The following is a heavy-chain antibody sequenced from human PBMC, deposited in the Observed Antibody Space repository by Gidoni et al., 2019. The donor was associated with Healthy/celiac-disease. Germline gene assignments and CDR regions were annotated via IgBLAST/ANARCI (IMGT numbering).Heavy chain of an antibody. CDR2: IYYSGST. CDR1: GGSISSYY. Sequence: QVQLQESGPGLVKPPETLSLTCTVSGGSISSYYWSWIRQPPGKGLEWIGYIYYSGSTNYNPSLKSRVTISVDTSKNQFSLKLSSVTAADTAVYYCARADSSSWYRYFDYWGQGTLVTVSS. J-gene: IGHJ4*02. V-gene: IGHV4-59*01. D-gene: IGHD6-13*01. CDR3: ARADSSSWYRYFDY.